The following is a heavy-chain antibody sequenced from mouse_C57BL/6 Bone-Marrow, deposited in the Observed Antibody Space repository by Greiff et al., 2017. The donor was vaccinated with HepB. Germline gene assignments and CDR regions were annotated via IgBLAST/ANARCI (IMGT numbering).Heavy chain of an antibody. V-gene: IGHV1-75*01. CDR3: ARSLCTAQAWFAY. D-gene: IGHD3-2*02. Sequence: VQLQQSGPELVKPGASVKISCKASGYTFTDYYINWVKQRPGQGLEWIGWIFPGSGSTYYNEKFKGKATLTVDKSSSTAYMLLSSLTSEDSAVYFFARSLCTAQAWFAYWGQGTLVTVSA. CDR2: IFPGSGST. J-gene: IGHJ3*01. CDR1: GYTFTDYY.